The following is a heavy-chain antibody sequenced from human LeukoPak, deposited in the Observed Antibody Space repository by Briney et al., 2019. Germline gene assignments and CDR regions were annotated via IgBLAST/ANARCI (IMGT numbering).Heavy chain of an antibody. CDR3: ATLEIGDYYFDY. V-gene: IGHV4-39*01. CDR2: ISYSGSI. J-gene: IGHJ4*02. D-gene: IGHD2-21*01. Sequence: SETLSLTCTVSGGSISSCPYYWGWVHQPPRRGLEWIGSISYSGSIHYNPSLKSRVTISVDTSKNHFSLRLSSVTAADTAVYYCATLEIGDYYFDYWGQGTLVTVSS. CDR1: GGSISSCPYY.